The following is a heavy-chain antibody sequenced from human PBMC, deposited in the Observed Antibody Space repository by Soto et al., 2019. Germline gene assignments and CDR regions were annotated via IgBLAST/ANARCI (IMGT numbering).Heavy chain of an antibody. Sequence: GSLRLSCAASGFTFSSYWMSWVRQAPGKGLEWVANIKQDGSEKYYVDSVKGRFTISRDNAKNSLYLQMNSLRAEDTAVYYCASEGRGYSYGPYFDYWGQGTLVTVSS. CDR2: IKQDGSEK. CDR1: GFTFSSYW. V-gene: IGHV3-7*01. CDR3: ASEGRGYSYGPYFDY. J-gene: IGHJ4*02. D-gene: IGHD5-18*01.